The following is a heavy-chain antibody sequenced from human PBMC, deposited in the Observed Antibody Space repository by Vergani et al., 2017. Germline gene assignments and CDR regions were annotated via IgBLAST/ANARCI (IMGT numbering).Heavy chain of an antibody. D-gene: IGHD3-22*01. Sequence: EVQLVESGGGLVKPGGSLRLSCAASGFTFSSYSMNWVRQAPGKGLEWVSSISSSSSYIYDADSVKGRFTISRDNAKNSLYLQMNSLRAEDTAVYYCARELFYYDSSGYYSGFFDYWGQGTLVTVSS. V-gene: IGHV3-21*01. CDR2: ISSSSSYI. J-gene: IGHJ4*02. CDR3: ARELFYYDSSGYYSGFFDY. CDR1: GFTFSSYS.